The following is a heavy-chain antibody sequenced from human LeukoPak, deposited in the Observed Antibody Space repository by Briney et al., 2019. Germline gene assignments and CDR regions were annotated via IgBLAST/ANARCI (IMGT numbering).Heavy chain of an antibody. V-gene: IGHV4-38-2*01. CDR3: ARHSVAGIKDLDY. CDR2: IYHSGST. Sequence: SETLSLTCAVSGYSISSGYYWGWIRQPPGKGLEWIGSIYHSGSTYYNPSLKSRVTISVDTSKNQFSLKLSSVTAADTAVYYCARHSVAGIKDLDYWGQGTLVTVSS. CDR1: GYSISSGYY. D-gene: IGHD6-19*01. J-gene: IGHJ4*02.